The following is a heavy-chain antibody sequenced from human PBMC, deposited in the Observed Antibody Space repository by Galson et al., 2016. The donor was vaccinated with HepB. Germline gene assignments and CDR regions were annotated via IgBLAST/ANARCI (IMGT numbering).Heavy chain of an antibody. J-gene: IGHJ4*02. V-gene: IGHV3-23*01. D-gene: IGHD2-2*01. CDR2: ITGRGS. CDR1: GFTFSYHV. CDR3: ARGGGWSGDSCYYPDY. Sequence: SLRLSCAASGFTFSYHVMSWVRQAPGRGLEWVSTITGRGSFYADSVTGRFTITRDDSKDTLYLQMNSLRDDDTALYFCARGGGWSGDSCYYPDYWGRGTLVTVSS.